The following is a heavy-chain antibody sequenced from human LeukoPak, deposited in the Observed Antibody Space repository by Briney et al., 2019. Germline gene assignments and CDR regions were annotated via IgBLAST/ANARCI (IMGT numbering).Heavy chain of an antibody. CDR3: ARVEDYDILTGFDY. V-gene: IGHV3-9*01. J-gene: IGHJ4*02. CDR2: ISWNSGSI. D-gene: IGHD3-9*01. Sequence: GGSLRLSCAASGFTFDDYAMHWVRQAPGEGLEWVSGISWNSGSIGYADSVKGRFTISRDNAKNSLYLQMNSLRAEDTAVYYCARVEDYDILTGFDYWGQGTLVTVSS. CDR1: GFTFDDYA.